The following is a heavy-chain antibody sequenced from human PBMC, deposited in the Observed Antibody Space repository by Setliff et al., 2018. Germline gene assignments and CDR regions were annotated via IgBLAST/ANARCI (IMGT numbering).Heavy chain of an antibody. D-gene: IGHD4-17*01. CDR1: GFTFSAYG. Sequence: GGSLRLSCAASGFTFSAYGMSWVRQAPGKGLEWVSAISGSGGSTYYADSVKGRFTISRDNSKNTLYLQMNSLRAEDTAVYSCAKDPSFTDHGDYPSLWSDPWGQGTLVTVSS. J-gene: IGHJ5*02. V-gene: IGHV3-23*01. CDR2: ISGSGGST. CDR3: AKDPSFTDHGDYPSLWSDP.